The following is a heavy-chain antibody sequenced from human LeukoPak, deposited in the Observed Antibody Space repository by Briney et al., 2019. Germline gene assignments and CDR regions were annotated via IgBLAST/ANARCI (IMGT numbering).Heavy chain of an antibody. CDR1: GFTFSRYN. CDR3: ARDAQWLVPEGYYYYMDV. D-gene: IGHD6-19*01. Sequence: PGGSLRLSCAGSGFTFSRYNMNWFRQAPGKGLERVSSISSRSSYIFYADSVKGRFTISRDNAKNSLYLQMNSLGAEDTAAYYCARDAQWLVPEGYYYYMDVWGKGTTVTVS. V-gene: IGHV3-21*01. J-gene: IGHJ6*03. CDR2: ISSRSSYI.